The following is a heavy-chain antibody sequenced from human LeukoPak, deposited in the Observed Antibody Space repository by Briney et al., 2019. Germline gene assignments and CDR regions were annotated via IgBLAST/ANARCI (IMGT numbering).Heavy chain of an antibody. CDR2: IYYSGST. V-gene: IGHV4-59*01. CDR1: GGSISSYY. CDR3: AGAGCSSYAFDI. Sequence: SETLSLTCTVSGGSISSYYWSWIRQPPGKGLEWIGDIYYSGSTNYNPSLKSRVTISVDTSKNQFSLKLSSVTAADTAVYYCAGAGCSSYAFDIWGQGTMVTVSS. J-gene: IGHJ3*02. D-gene: IGHD6-6*01.